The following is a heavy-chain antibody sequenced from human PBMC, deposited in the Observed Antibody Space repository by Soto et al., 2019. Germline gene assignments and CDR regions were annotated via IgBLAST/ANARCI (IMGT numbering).Heavy chain of an antibody. D-gene: IGHD6-13*01. CDR2: INPSGGST. V-gene: IGHV1-46*01. Sequence: QVQLVQSGAEVKKPGASVKVSCKASGYTFTSYYMHWVRQAPGQGLEWMGIINPSGGSTSYAQKFQGRVTMTRDTSTNTVYMELSRLRSEDTAVYYCARVSSWSCFDYWGQGTLVTVSS. CDR3: ARVSSWSCFDY. CDR1: GYTFTSYY. J-gene: IGHJ4*02.